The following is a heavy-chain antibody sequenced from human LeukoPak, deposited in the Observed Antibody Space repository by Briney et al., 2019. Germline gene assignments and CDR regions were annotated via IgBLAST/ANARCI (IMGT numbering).Heavy chain of an antibody. CDR2: ISTYNVNT. CDR1: GYTFTSYG. CDR3: ARDLGYCTNGVCTRNWFDP. D-gene: IGHD2-8*01. J-gene: IGHJ5*02. Sequence: ASVTVSFKASGYTFTSYGISGVRQAPGQGLEWMGWISTYNVNTNYAQKFQGRVTMTTDTSTSTAYMELRSLRSDDTAVYYCARDLGYCTNGVCTRNWFDPWGQGTLVTVSS. V-gene: IGHV1-18*01.